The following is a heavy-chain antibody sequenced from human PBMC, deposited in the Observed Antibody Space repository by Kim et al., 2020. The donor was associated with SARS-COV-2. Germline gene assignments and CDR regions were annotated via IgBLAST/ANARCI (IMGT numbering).Heavy chain of an antibody. J-gene: IGHJ3*02. V-gene: IGHV3-30*18. CDR2: VSYDGRNK. D-gene: IGHD4-4*01. CDR3: AKNQTTGTGTRYDGLDI. CDR1: GFIFSNYG. Sequence: GGSLRLSCAGSGFIFSNYGIHWVRQAPGKGLERVARVSYDGRNKHYAESVRGRFDISRDNSRNTVYLQMNSVREEDTALYYCAKNQTTGTGTRYDGLDIWGRGTLVTVSS.